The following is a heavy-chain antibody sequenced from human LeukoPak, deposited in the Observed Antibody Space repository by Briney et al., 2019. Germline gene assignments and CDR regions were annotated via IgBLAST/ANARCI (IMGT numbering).Heavy chain of an antibody. CDR2: IRYDGSNK. CDR1: GFTFSDYG. Sequence: GGSLRLSCAASGFTFSDYGMHWVRQAPGKGLEWVAFIRYDGSNKYYADSVKGRFTISRDNSKNTLYLQMNSLRAEDTAVYYCAKDLAAADYYYYMDVWGKGTTVAVSS. V-gene: IGHV3-30*02. J-gene: IGHJ6*03. D-gene: IGHD6-13*01. CDR3: AKDLAAADYYYYMDV.